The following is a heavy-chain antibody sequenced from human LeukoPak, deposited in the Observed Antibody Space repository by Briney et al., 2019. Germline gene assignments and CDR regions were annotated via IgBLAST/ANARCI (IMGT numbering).Heavy chain of an antibody. CDR2: MNPNSGNT. CDR1: GYTFTSYD. D-gene: IGHD4-17*01. V-gene: IGHV1-8*01. J-gene: IGHJ4*02. Sequence: GASVKVSCKASGYTFTSYDIHWLRQATGQGLAWMGWMNPNSGNTGYAQKFQGRVTMTRNTSISTAYMELSSLRSEDTAVYYCARAGVTTGDYWGQGTLVTVSS. CDR3: ARAGVTTGDY.